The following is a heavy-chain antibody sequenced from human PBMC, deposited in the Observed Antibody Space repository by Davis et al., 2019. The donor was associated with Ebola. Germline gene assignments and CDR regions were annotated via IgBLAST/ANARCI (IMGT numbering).Heavy chain of an antibody. CDR3: ARDEGASIVGARYFQH. CDR2: IIPIFGTA. J-gene: IGHJ1*01. D-gene: IGHD1-26*01. CDR1: GGTFSSYA. V-gene: IGHV1-69*13. Sequence: SVKVSCKASGGTFSSYAISWVRQAPGQGLEWMGGIIPIFGTANYAQKFQGRVTITADESTSTAYMELSSLRSEDTAVYYCARDEGASIVGARYFQHWGQGTLVTVSS.